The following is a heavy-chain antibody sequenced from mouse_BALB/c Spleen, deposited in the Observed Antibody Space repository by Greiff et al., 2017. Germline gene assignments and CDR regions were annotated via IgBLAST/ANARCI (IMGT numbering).Heavy chain of an antibody. Sequence: QVQLKQSGPGLVAPSQSLSITCTVSGFSLTGYGVNWVRQPPGKGLEWLGMIWGDGSTDYNSALKSRLSISKDNSKSQVFLKMNSLQTDDTARYYCARDKKKYGNYGYFDVWGAGTTVTVSS. CDR2: IWGDGST. CDR1: GFSLTGYG. CDR3: ARDKKKYGNYGYFDV. D-gene: IGHD2-10*02. J-gene: IGHJ1*01. V-gene: IGHV2-6-7*01.